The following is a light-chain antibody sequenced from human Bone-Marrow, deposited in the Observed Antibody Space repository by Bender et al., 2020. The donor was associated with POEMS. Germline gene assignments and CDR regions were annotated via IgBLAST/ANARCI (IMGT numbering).Light chain of an antibody. CDR3: QSYDSSLSGSNV. V-gene: IGLV1-40*01. J-gene: IGLJ1*01. Sequence: QSVLTQPPSVSGAPGQRVTISCTGSSSNIGAGYDVHWYQQLPGTAPKLLIYGVTTRPSGVPARFSGSKSGTSASLAITGLQAEDESDYYCQSYDSSLSGSNVFGTGTKVTVL. CDR1: SSNIGAGYD. CDR2: GVT.